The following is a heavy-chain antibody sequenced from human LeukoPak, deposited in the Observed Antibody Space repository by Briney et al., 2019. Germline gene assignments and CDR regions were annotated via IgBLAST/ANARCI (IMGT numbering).Heavy chain of an antibody. CDR3: AKDHAKEAFDI. Sequence: PGGSLRLSCAASGFTFSSYGMHWVRQAPGKGLEWVAFIRYDGSKYYADSVKGRFTISRDNSKNTLYLQMNSLRAEGTAVYYCAKDHAKEAFDIWGQGTMVTVSS. J-gene: IGHJ3*02. CDR2: IRYDGSK. CDR1: GFTFSSYG. V-gene: IGHV3-30*02.